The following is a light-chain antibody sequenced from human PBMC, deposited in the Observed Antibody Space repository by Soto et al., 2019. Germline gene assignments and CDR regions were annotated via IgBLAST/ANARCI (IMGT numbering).Light chain of an antibody. V-gene: IGKV3-20*01. Sequence: MVLTQSPGTLSLSPGERATLSCRASQSVSTIYLAWYQQKPGQAPRLLIYGASTRATGIPDRFSGSGSGTDFTLTISRLEPEDFAVYYCQRCDSSQTTFGQGTRLEMK. CDR1: QSVSTIY. CDR2: GAS. CDR3: QRCDSSQTT. J-gene: IGKJ5*01.